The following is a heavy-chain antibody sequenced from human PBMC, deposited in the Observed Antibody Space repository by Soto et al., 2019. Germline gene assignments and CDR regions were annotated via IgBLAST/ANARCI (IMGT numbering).Heavy chain of an antibody. CDR1: GFTFNSYG. J-gene: IGHJ6*02. Sequence: PGGSLRLSCAASGFTFNSYGIHWVRQAPGKGLEWVAVISYDGSNEYYADSVRGRFTISRDNSKNTLYLLMNSLRAEDTAVYYCAKDGIERLNPAGMDVWGQGTTVTVSS. D-gene: IGHD3-16*01. CDR3: AKDGIERLNPAGMDV. CDR2: ISYDGSNE. V-gene: IGHV3-30*18.